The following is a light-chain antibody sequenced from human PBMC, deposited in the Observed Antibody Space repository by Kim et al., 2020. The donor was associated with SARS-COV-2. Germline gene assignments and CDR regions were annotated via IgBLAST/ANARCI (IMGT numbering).Light chain of an antibody. J-gene: IGLJ1*01. V-gene: IGLV2-14*03. CDR3: SSYTSTSTDYV. Sequence: SITISCTGTSSYVGGYNHVSWYQQHPGEAPKVMIYDVNNRPSGVSNRFSGSKSGNTASLTISGLQAEDEADYYCSSYTSTSTDYVFGTGTKVTVL. CDR1: SSYVGGYNH. CDR2: DVN.